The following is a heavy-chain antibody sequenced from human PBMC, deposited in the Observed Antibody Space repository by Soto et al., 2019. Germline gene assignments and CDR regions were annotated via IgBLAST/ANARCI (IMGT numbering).Heavy chain of an antibody. Sequence: GGSLRLSCAASGFTFRNYAMSWARQAPGKGLEWVSAISGSGGTTHYADSVKGRFTISRDNSKNTLYLQMNSLRAEDTAVYYFARDYYDILTGYSYDAFDIWGQGTMVTVSS. J-gene: IGHJ3*02. CDR2: ISGSGGTT. CDR1: GFTFRNYA. CDR3: ARDYYDILTGYSYDAFDI. V-gene: IGHV3-23*01. D-gene: IGHD3-9*01.